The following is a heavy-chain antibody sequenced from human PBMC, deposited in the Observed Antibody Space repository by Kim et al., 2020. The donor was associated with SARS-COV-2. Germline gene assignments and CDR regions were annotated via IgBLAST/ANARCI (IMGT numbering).Heavy chain of an antibody. Sequence: SVKVSCKASGGTFSSYAISWVRQAPGQGLEWMGGIIPIFGTANYAQKFQGRVTITADESTSTAYMELSSLRSEDTAVYYCARGVPYCSSTSCYTDYSNRGYYYYYYGMDVWGQGTTVTVSS. CDR3: ARGVPYCSSTSCYTDYSNRGYYYYYYGMDV. CDR2: IIPIFGTA. D-gene: IGHD2-2*02. CDR1: GGTFSSYA. V-gene: IGHV1-69*13. J-gene: IGHJ6*02.